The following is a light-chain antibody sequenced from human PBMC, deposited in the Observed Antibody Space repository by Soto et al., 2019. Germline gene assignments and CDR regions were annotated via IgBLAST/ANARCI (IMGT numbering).Light chain of an antibody. V-gene: IGLV2-23*02. Sequence: QSALTQPPSASGSPGQSVTISCTGTSSDVGGYNLVSWYQQHPGKAPKLIIYEVTERPSGVSNRFSGSKFGNTASLTISGLLPEDEADYYCCSYGGSSALPYVFGTGTKVTVL. CDR2: EVT. CDR1: SSDVGGYNL. CDR3: CSYGGSSALPYV. J-gene: IGLJ1*01.